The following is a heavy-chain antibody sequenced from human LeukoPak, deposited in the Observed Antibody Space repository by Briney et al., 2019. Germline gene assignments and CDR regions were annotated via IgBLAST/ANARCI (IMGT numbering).Heavy chain of an antibody. Sequence: GGSLRLPCAASGFMISSNWMSWVRLAPGKGLEWVASIKEDGTETYYVDSVKGRFTISRDNAKNSLYLQMNSLRVEDTAVYYCAKEGRSLQTYWGQGTLVTVSS. D-gene: IGHD5-24*01. CDR3: AKEGRSLQTY. CDR1: GFMISSNW. CDR2: IKEDGTET. J-gene: IGHJ4*02. V-gene: IGHV3-7*03.